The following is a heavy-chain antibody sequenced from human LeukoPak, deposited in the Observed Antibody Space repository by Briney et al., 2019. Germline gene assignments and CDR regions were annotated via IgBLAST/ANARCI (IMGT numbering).Heavy chain of an antibody. J-gene: IGHJ5*02. CDR3: ARDLLWFGQYNWFDP. D-gene: IGHD3-10*01. Sequence: PSETLSLTCTVSGGSISSGRYYWSWIRQPAGKGLEWIGRIYTSGSTNYNPSLKSRVTISVDTSKNQFSLKLSSVTAADTAVYYCARDLLWFGQYNWFDPWGQGTLVTVSS. CDR1: GGSISSGRYY. V-gene: IGHV4-61*02. CDR2: IYTSGST.